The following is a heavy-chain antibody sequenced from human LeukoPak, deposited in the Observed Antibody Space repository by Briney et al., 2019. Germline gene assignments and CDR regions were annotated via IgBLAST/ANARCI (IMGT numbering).Heavy chain of an antibody. CDR3: ARGQYYDVLTGNYKNCFDP. J-gene: IGHJ5*02. D-gene: IGHD3-9*01. CDR1: GGSFSGHY. Sequence: PSETLSLTCVVYGGSFSGHYWSWIRQPPGMGLEWIGEINYSGSTNYNPSLKSRVTISGDTSKNQFSLKLSSVTAADTAVYYCARGQYYDVLTGNYKNCFDPWGQGTLVTVSS. V-gene: IGHV4-34*01. CDR2: INYSGST.